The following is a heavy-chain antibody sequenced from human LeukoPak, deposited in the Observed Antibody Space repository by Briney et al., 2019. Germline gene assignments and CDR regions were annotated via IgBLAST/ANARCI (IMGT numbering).Heavy chain of an antibody. CDR3: AKGGELLRYYFDY. J-gene: IGHJ4*02. V-gene: IGHV3-9*01. Sequence: QTGGSLRLSCAASGFTFDDYAMHWVRQAPGKGLEWVSGISWNSGSIGYADSVKGRFTISRDNAKNSLYLQMNSLRAEDTALYYCAKGGELLRYYFDYWGQGTLVTVSS. D-gene: IGHD3-10*01. CDR1: GFTFDDYA. CDR2: ISWNSGSI.